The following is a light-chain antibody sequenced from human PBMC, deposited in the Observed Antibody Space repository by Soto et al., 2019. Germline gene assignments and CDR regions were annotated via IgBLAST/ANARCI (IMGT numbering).Light chain of an antibody. J-gene: IGLJ2*01. CDR1: KIAIKS. CDR3: QVWDSSSDHRAV. Sequence: SYELTQAPSVSVAPGQTARITCGGNKIAIKSVHWYQQKPGQAPVLVVYDDGDRPSGIPERFSGSNSGNTATLTISRVEAGDEAAYHCQVWDSSSDHRAVFRGGIKLTVL. CDR2: DDG. V-gene: IGLV3-21*02.